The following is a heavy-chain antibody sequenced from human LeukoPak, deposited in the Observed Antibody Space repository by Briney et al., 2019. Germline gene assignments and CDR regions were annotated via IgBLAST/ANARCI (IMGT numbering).Heavy chain of an antibody. D-gene: IGHD4-17*01. Sequence: GGSLRLSCAASGFTFSSYYMHWVRQAAGKGPVWVSVIYSGGSTYYADSVKGRFTISRHNSKNTLYLQMNSLRAEDTAVYYCARVPYGDYYFDYWGQGTLVTVSS. V-gene: IGHV3-53*04. CDR3: ARVPYGDYYFDY. CDR2: IYSGGST. J-gene: IGHJ4*02. CDR1: GFTFSSYY.